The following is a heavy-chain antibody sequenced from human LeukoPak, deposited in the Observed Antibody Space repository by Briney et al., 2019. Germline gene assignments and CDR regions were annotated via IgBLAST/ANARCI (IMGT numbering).Heavy chain of an antibody. CDR3: ARDYCSSTSCLFDY. Sequence: GASVKVSCKASGYSLTGCHMRWVRQAPGQGLEWMGRINPNSGDTNYAQKFQGRVTMTRDTSISTAYMELSRLRSDDTAVYYCARDYCSSTSCLFDYWGQGTLVTVSS. J-gene: IGHJ4*02. CDR1: GYSLTGCH. D-gene: IGHD2-2*01. V-gene: IGHV1-2*06. CDR2: INPNSGDT.